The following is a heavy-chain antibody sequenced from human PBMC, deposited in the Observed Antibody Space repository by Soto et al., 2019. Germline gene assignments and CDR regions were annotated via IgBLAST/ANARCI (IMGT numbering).Heavy chain of an antibody. CDR1: GGSISSYY. CDR2: IYYSGST. Sequence: PSETLSLTCTVSGGSISSYYWSWSRQPPGKGLEWIGYIYYSGSTNYNPSLKSRVTISVDTSKNQFSLKLSSVTAADTAVYYCARVRNTVTFDYWGQGTLVTVSS. CDR3: ARVRNTVTFDY. J-gene: IGHJ4*02. D-gene: IGHD4-4*01. V-gene: IGHV4-59*01.